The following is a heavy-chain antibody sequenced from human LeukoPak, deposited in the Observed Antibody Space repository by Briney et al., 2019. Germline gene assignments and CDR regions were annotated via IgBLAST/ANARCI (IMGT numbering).Heavy chain of an antibody. CDR2: IYYSGST. CDR1: GGSISSYY. Sequence: SETLSLTCTVSGGSISSYYWSWIRQPPGKGLEWIGYIYYSGSTNYNPSLKSRVTISVDTSKNQFSLKLSSVTAADTAVYYCASQAGYSSGWSPGWFDPWGQGTLVTVSS. CDR3: ASQAGYSSGWSPGWFDP. V-gene: IGHV4-59*08. J-gene: IGHJ5*02. D-gene: IGHD6-19*01.